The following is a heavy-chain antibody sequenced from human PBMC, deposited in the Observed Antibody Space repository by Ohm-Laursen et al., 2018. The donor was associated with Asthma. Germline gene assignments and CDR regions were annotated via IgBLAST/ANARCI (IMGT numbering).Heavy chain of an antibody. CDR3: ARERGITIFGVVSNYFDY. CDR2: ISAYNGNT. V-gene: IGHV1-18*04. J-gene: IGHJ4*02. D-gene: IGHD3-3*01. Sequence: GASVKVSCKASGYTFTSYYMHWVRQAPGQGLEWMGWISAYNGNTNYAQKLQGRVTMTTDTSTSTAYMELRSLRSDDTAVYYCARERGITIFGVVSNYFDYWGQGTLVTVSS. CDR1: GYTFTSYY.